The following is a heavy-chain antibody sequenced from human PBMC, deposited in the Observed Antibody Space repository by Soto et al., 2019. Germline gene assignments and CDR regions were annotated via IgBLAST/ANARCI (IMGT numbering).Heavy chain of an antibody. Sequence: GSLRLSCAASGFTFSTSWMHWVRQAPGKGLVWVSRIESDGRGTTYADSVKGRFTISRDNAKSSLYLQMNSLRAEDTAVYYCARELDGIDVWGQGTTVTVSS. CDR3: ARELDGIDV. CDR2: IESDGRGT. V-gene: IGHV3-74*01. J-gene: IGHJ6*02. CDR1: GFTFSTSW.